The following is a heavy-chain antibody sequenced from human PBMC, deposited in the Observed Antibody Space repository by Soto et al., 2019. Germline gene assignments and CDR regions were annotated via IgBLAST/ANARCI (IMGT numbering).Heavy chain of an antibody. Sequence: GASVKVSCKASGYTFTSYGISWVRQAPGQGLEWMGWISAYNGNTNYAQKLQGRVTMTTDTSTSTAYMELRSLRSDDTAVYYCARGSSSWYQDHYYYMDVWGKGITVTVSS. CDR3: ARGSSSWYQDHYYYMDV. J-gene: IGHJ6*03. CDR1: GYTFTSYG. V-gene: IGHV1-18*01. CDR2: ISAYNGNT. D-gene: IGHD6-13*01.